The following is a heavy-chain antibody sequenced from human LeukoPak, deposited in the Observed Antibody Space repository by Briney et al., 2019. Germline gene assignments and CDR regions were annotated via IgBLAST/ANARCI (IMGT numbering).Heavy chain of an antibody. V-gene: IGHV4-34*01. Sequence: PSETLSLTCAVYGGSLSGYYWRWIRQPPGKGLEWIGEINHSGSTNYNPSLKSRVTISVDTSKNQFSLKLSSVTAADTAVYYCARLACVGYRSGGSCRYFQHWGQGTLVTVSS. CDR3: ARLACVGYRSGGSCRYFQH. J-gene: IGHJ1*01. CDR2: INHSGST. D-gene: IGHD2-15*01. CDR1: GGSLSGYY.